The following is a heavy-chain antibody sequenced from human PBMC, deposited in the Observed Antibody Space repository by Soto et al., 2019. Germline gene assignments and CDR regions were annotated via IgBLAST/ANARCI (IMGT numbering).Heavy chain of an antibody. CDR2: IYWEDDK. V-gene: IGHV2-5*02. CDR1: GFSLSTTGVG. D-gene: IGHD2-15*01. CDR3: AHRTPYDAFDI. J-gene: IGHJ3*02. Sequence: QITLKESGPTLVNPTQTLTLTCTFSGFSLSTTGVGVGWIRQPPGKALEWLALIYWEDDKRYTPSLKSMLTLTKDTSKNQGVITMTNMDPVDTATYCCAHRTPYDAFDIWGQGTMVTVSS.